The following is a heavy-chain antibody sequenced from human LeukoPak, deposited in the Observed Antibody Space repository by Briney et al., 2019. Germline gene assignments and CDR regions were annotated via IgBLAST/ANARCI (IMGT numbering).Heavy chain of an antibody. V-gene: IGHV4-34*01. D-gene: IGHD3-3*01. CDR1: GGSFSGYY. J-gene: IGHJ4*02. Sequence: PSETLSLTCAVYGGSFSGYYWSWIRQPPGKGLEWIGEINHSGSTNYNPSLKSRVTISVDTSKNQFSLKLSSVTAADTAVYYCARISPMITIFGVAPYYFDYWGQGTLVTVSS. CDR3: ARISPMITIFGVAPYYFDY. CDR2: INHSGST.